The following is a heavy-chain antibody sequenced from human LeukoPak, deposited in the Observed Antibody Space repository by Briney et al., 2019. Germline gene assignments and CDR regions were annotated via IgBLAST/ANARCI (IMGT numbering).Heavy chain of an antibody. Sequence: SETLSLTCTVSGGSISSYYWSWIRQPPGKGLEWIGYIYYSGSTNYNPSLKSRVTISVDRSKNQFSLKLSSVTAADTAVYYCARDDQAAVGARSPRDAFDIWGQGTMVTVSS. V-gene: IGHV4-59*12. J-gene: IGHJ3*02. CDR2: IYYSGST. CDR1: GGSISSYY. D-gene: IGHD1-26*01. CDR3: ARDDQAAVGARSPRDAFDI.